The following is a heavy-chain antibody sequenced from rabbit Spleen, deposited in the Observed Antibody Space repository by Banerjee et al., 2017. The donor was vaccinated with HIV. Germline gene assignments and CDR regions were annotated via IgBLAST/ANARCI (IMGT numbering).Heavy chain of an antibody. J-gene: IGHJ4*01. CDR2: IYTGSDRT. CDR1: GVSFTSNYY. D-gene: IGHD1-1*01. V-gene: IGHV1S45*01. Sequence: QEQLKETGGGLVHPGGSLTLTCTASGVSFTSNYYMCWVRQAPGKGLEWIGCIYTGSDRTYYANWAKGRFTISKTSSTTVTLQVTSLTAADTATYFCTRDDGSGHYIDGYFNLWGQGTLVTVS. CDR3: TRDDGSGHYIDGYFNL.